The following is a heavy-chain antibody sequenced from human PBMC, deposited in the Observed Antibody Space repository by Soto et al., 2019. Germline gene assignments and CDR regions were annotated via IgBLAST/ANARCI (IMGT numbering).Heavy chain of an antibody. J-gene: IGHJ4*02. Sequence: GASVKVSRKASGYTFTRHYMHWVRQAPGQGLEWMGIINPSGGSTSYAQKFQGRVTMTRDTSTSTVYMELSSLRSEDTAVYYCARDLPSYYFDYWGQGTLVTVSS. D-gene: IGHD3-10*01. CDR2: INPSGGST. CDR3: ARDLPSYYFDY. V-gene: IGHV1-46*03. CDR1: GYTFTRHY.